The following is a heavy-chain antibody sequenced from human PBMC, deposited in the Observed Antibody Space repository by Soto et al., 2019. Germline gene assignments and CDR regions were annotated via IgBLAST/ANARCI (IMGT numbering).Heavy chain of an antibody. J-gene: IGHJ6*02. CDR3: ARELATYSSSSSYYYYGMDV. V-gene: IGHV3-30*03. D-gene: IGHD6-6*01. Sequence: QPGGSLRLSCAASGFTFSSPGMHWVRQAPGKGLEWVAVISYDGSNKYYADSVKGRFTISRDNSKNTLYLQMNSLRAEDTAVYYCARELATYSSSSSYYYYGMDVWGQGTTVTVSS. CDR1: GFTFSSPG. CDR2: ISYDGSNK.